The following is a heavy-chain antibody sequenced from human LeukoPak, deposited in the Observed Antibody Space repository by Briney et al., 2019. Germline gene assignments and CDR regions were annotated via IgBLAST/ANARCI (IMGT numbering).Heavy chain of an antibody. V-gene: IGHV3-30*04. CDR3: LREMNSGAYRTGDY. D-gene: IGHD2-15*01. J-gene: IGHJ4*02. CDR1: GFTFSSYA. CDR2: TLYDENKN. Sequence: GSLRLSCAASGFTFSSYAMHWVRQAPGKGLEWVAVTLYDENKNYYADSVKGRFTISRDNSKNTLFLQMNSLRAEDTALYYCLREMNSGAYRTGDYWGQGTLVTVSS.